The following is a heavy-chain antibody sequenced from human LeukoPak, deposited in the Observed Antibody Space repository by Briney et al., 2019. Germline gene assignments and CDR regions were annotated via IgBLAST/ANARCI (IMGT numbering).Heavy chain of an antibody. CDR3: ASGYSSSSQRGMDV. D-gene: IGHD6-6*01. J-gene: IGHJ6*02. V-gene: IGHV1-69*04. CDR1: GGTFSSYA. Sequence: SVKVSCKASGGTFSSYAISWVRQAPGQGLEWMGRIIPIFGIANYAQKFQGRVTITADKSTSTAYMELSSLRSEDTAVYYCASGYSSSSQRGMDVWGQGTTVTVSS. CDR2: IIPIFGIA.